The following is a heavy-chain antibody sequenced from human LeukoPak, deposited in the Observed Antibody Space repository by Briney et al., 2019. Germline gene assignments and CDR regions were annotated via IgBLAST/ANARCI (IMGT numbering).Heavy chain of an antibody. Sequence: SVKVSCKASGGTFSSYAISWVRQAPGQGLEWMGRIIPIFGIANYAQKFQGRVTITADKSTSTAYMELSSLRSEDTAVYYCARTHRDSYNRDAFDIWGQGTMVTVSS. CDR2: IIPIFGIA. CDR1: GGTFSSYA. J-gene: IGHJ3*02. D-gene: IGHD5-24*01. CDR3: ARTHRDSYNRDAFDI. V-gene: IGHV1-69*04.